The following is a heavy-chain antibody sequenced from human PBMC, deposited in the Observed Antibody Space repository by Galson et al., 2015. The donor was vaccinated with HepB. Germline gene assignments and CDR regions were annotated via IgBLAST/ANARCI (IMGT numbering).Heavy chain of an antibody. J-gene: IGHJ4*02. V-gene: IGHV3-30*18. CDR1: GLTFSIYG. CDR3: AKDGLDY. D-gene: IGHD3/OR15-3a*01. CDR2: ISHDAINK. Sequence: SLRLSCAASGLTFSIYGMHWVRQAPGKGLEWVAVISHDAINKYQADSVKGRFSISRDNSKSTLYLEMNSLRPNDTAVYYCAKDGLDYWGQGTLVTVSS.